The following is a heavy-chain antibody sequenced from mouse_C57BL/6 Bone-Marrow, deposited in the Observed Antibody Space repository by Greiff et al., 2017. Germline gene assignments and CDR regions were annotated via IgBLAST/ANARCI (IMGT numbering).Heavy chain of an antibody. D-gene: IGHD1-1*01. CDR1: GYTFTSYG. CDR2: IYPRTGNT. Sequence: QVQLQQSGAELARPGASVKLSCKASGYTFTSYGISWVKQRTGQGLEWIGEIYPRTGNTYYNQKFKGKATLTADKSSSTAYMELRSLTSEDAAVYFCARVRVYYGSSDWYFDVWGTGTTVTVSS. V-gene: IGHV1-81*01. J-gene: IGHJ1*03. CDR3: ARVRVYYGSSDWYFDV.